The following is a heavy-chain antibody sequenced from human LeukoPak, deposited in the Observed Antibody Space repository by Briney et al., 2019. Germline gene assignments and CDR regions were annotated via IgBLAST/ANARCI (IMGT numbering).Heavy chain of an antibody. V-gene: IGHV4-59*08. CDR3: ARLGYDYVWGSSYGMDV. D-gene: IGHD3-16*01. Sequence: SETLSLTCAVYGGSVSSYYWSWIRQPPGKGLEWIGYIYYSGSTNYNPSLKSRVTISVDTSKNQFSLKLSSVTAADTAVYYCARLGYDYVWGSSYGMDVWGQGTTVIVSS. CDR1: GGSVSSYY. J-gene: IGHJ6*02. CDR2: IYYSGST.